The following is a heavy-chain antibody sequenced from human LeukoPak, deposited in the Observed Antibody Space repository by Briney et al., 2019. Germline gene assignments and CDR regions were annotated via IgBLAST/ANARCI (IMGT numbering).Heavy chain of an antibody. CDR1: GGTFSSYA. J-gene: IGHJ3*02. CDR2: IIPIFGTA. Sequence: SVKVSCKASGGTFSSYAISWVRQAPGQGLEWMGGIIPIFGTANYAQKFPGRVTITADESTSTAYMELSSLRSEDTAVYYCARGAPSGGSGSQRAFDIWGQGTMVTVSS. D-gene: IGHD3-10*01. V-gene: IGHV1-69*01. CDR3: ARGAPSGGSGSQRAFDI.